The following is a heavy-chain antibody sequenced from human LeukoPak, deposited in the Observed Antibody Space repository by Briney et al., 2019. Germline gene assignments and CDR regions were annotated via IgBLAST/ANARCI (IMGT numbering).Heavy chain of an antibody. CDR3: AKDLPAAIGYYYYGMDV. CDR1: GLTFTNYV. V-gene: IGHV3-30*18. J-gene: IGHJ6*02. CDR2: ISYDGSNK. D-gene: IGHD2-2*01. Sequence: PGGSLRLSCAASGLTFTNYVMSWVRQAPGKGLEWVAVISYDGSNKYYADSVKGRFTISRDNSKNTLYLQMNSLRAEDTAVYYCAKDLPAAIGYYYYGMDVWGQGTTVTVSS.